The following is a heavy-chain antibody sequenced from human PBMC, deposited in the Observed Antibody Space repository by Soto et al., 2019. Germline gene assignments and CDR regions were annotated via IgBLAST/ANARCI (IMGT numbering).Heavy chain of an antibody. CDR2: IVVGSGNT. CDR1: GFTFTSSA. V-gene: IGHV1-58*01. J-gene: IGHJ6*02. D-gene: IGHD5-12*01. CDR3: AADPSRDGYNYYYYYGMDV. Sequence: VASVKVSCKASGFTFTSSAVQWVRQARGQRLEWIGWIVVGSGNTNYAQKFQERVTITRDMSTSTAYMELSSLRSEDTAVYYCAADPSRDGYNYYYYYGMDVWGQGTTVTVSS.